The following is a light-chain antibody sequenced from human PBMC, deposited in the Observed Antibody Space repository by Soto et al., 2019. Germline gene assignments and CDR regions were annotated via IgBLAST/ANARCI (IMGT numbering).Light chain of an antibody. J-gene: IGKJ4*01. Sequence: EIVLTQSPATLSVSLGDSATLSCRAGQSVSLSLAWYQMRPGQPPRLLIYDASYRATGIPARFSGSGSGTDFTLTIYSLEPEDFAVYYCQQRSNWPLTFGGGTKVEIK. V-gene: IGKV3-11*01. CDR3: QQRSNWPLT. CDR1: QSVSLS. CDR2: DAS.